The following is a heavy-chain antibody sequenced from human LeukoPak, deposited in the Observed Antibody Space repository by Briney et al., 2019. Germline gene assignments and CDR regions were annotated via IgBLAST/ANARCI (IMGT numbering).Heavy chain of an antibody. J-gene: IGHJ6*02. CDR3: ARGPVGYDSSGYYYYGMDV. CDR1: GGTFSSYA. CDR2: IIPIFGTA. Sequence: ASVKVSCKASGGTFSSYAISWVRQAPGQGLKWMGGIIPIFGTANYAQKFQGRVTITADESTSTAYMELSSLRSEDTAVYYCARGPVGYDSSGYYYYGMDVWGQGTTVTVSS. D-gene: IGHD3-22*01. V-gene: IGHV1-69*13.